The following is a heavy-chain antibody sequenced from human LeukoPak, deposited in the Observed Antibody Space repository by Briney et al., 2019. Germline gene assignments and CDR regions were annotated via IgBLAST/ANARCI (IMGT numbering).Heavy chain of an antibody. J-gene: IGHJ3*02. D-gene: IGHD4-17*01. Sequence: SETLSLTCTVSGGSISSGGYYWSWIRQHPGKGLEWIGYIYYSGSTYYNPSLKSRVTISVDTSKNQFSLKLSSVTAADTAVYYCARGGDYGDYEDAFDIWGQGTMVTVSS. CDR1: GGSISSGGYY. CDR2: IYYSGST. V-gene: IGHV4-31*03. CDR3: ARGGDYGDYEDAFDI.